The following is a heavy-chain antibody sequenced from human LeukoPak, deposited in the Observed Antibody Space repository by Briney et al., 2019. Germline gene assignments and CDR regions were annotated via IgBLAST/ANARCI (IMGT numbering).Heavy chain of an antibody. CDR1: GYTFTSYD. CDR3: AREGAAAGTADV. D-gene: IGHD6-13*01. V-gene: IGHV1-8*03. J-gene: IGHJ6*04. CDR2: MNPNSGNT. Sequence: ASVKVSCKASGYTFTSYDINWVRQATGQGLEWMGWMNPNSGNTGYAQKFQGRVTITRNTSISTAYMELSSLRSEDTAVYYCAREGAAAGTADVWGKGTTVTVSS.